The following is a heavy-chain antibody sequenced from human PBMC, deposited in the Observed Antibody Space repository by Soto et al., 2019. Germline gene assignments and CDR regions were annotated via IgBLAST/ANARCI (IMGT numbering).Heavy chain of an antibody. Sequence: SETLSLTCTVSGGSISSYYWNWIRQSPGKRLEWIGHFYNSGITNYNPSLKSRVTISVDKSKNQFSLKLSSVTAADTAVYYCARGVAVAGNFAYWGQGTLVTVSS. CDR1: GGSISSYY. CDR2: FYNSGIT. V-gene: IGHV4-59*12. CDR3: ARGVAVAGNFAY. D-gene: IGHD6-19*01. J-gene: IGHJ4*02.